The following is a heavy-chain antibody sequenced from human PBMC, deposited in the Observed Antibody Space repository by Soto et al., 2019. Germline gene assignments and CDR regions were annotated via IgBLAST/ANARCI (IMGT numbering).Heavy chain of an antibody. CDR2: ISSSSSYI. J-gene: IGHJ4*02. CDR3: ARVGSSSAFDY. D-gene: IGHD6-6*01. Sequence: GGSLSLSCAASGFTFSSYSMNWVRQAPGKGLEWVSSISSSSSYIYYADSVKGRFTISRDNAKNSLYLQMNSLRAEDTAVYYCARVGSSSAFDYWGQGTLVTVSS. V-gene: IGHV3-21*01. CDR1: GFTFSSYS.